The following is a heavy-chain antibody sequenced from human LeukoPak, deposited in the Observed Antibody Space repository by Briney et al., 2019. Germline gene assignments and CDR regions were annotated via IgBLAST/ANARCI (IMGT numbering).Heavy chain of an antibody. J-gene: IGHJ4*02. Sequence: SETLSLTCTVSGGSVGSGTYYWSWIRQAPGKGLEWIGNVYYSGSAYYNPSLKSRVTMSVDTSKNQFSLKLSSVTAADTAVYYCARKPIINNAWYYFDYWGQGTLVTVSS. V-gene: IGHV4-39*07. D-gene: IGHD1/OR15-1a*01. CDR2: VYYSGSA. CDR1: GGSVGSGTYY. CDR3: ARKPIINNAWYYFDY.